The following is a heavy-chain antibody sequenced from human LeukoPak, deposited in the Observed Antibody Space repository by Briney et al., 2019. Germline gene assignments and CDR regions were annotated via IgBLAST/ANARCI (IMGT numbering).Heavy chain of an antibody. Sequence: PGGSLRLSCAASGFTFSSYGMNWVRQAPGKGLEWASFITRSSGTIYYADSVKGRFTVSRDNAESSLYLQMNSLRDEDTAVYSCVRDKLGGAFDVWGHGTMVTVSS. CDR3: VRDKLGGAFDV. V-gene: IGHV3-48*02. CDR2: ITRSSGTI. D-gene: IGHD1-7*01. CDR1: GFTFSSYG. J-gene: IGHJ3*01.